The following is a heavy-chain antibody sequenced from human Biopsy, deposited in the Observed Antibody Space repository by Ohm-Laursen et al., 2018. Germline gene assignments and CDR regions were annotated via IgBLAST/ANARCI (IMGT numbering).Heavy chain of an antibody. J-gene: IGHJ5*02. CDR2: VMPFFGTA. Sequence: SSVKVSCKASGGTFSSDIFAWVRQAPGQRPEWMGDVMPFFGTAQYAPKLQGRVSMTADKATYTAYMELTSLTSEDTAVYFCARHYYGTSGYNWFDPWGQGTLVTVSS. CDR3: ARHYYGTSGYNWFDP. D-gene: IGHD3-22*01. V-gene: IGHV1-69*06. CDR1: GGTFSSDI.